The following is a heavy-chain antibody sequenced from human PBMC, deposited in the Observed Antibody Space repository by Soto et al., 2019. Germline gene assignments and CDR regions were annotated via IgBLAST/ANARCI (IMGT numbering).Heavy chain of an antibody. J-gene: IGHJ6*02. D-gene: IGHD1-26*01. CDR1: GYTFTSYA. CDR3: AREDPPSYSGSRTPHYYYGMDV. Sequence: AAVKVSCKASGYTFTSYAMHWVRQAPGQGLEWMGIINPSGGSTSYAQKFQGRVTMTRDTSTSTVYMELSSLRSEDTAVYYCAREDPPSYSGSRTPHYYYGMDVWGQGTTVTVSS. V-gene: IGHV1-46*01. CDR2: INPSGGST.